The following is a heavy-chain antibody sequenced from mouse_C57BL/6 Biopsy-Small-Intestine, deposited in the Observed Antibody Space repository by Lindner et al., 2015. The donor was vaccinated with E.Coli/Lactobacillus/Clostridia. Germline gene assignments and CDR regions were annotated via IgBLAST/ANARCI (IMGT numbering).Heavy chain of an antibody. V-gene: IGHV1S29*02. CDR1: GYTFTDYY. CDR2: IEPNTGGT. CDR3: ATGGPVILTGKPPRFQH. D-gene: IGHD2-1*01. Sequence: SVKVSCKASGYTFTDYYIHWVRQAPGQGLEWMGYIEPNTGGTDYAQKFQGRVTITRATSTSTAFMELSRLRSDDTAVYYCATGGPVILTGKPPRFQHWGQGTLVPVS. J-gene: IGHJ3*01.